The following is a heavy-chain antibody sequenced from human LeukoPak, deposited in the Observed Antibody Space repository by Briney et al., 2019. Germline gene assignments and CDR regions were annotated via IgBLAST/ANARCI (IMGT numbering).Heavy chain of an antibody. V-gene: IGHV5-51*01. D-gene: IGHD5-24*01. CDR3: ARQVYGRINRDFDY. Sequence: GESLKISCKCSGYSFTTSWIGWVRQMPGKGLEWMGIIYPGDSETRYSPSFQGQVTISADKSISTAYLQWSSLRASDTAMYYCARQVYGRINRDFDYWGQGTLVTVSS. CDR1: GYSFTTSW. CDR2: IYPGDSET. J-gene: IGHJ4*02.